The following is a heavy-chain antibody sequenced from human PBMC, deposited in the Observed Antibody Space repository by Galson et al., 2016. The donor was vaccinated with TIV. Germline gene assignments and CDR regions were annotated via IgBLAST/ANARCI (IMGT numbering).Heavy chain of an antibody. D-gene: IGHD1-26*01. CDR1: GFTFDDYA. V-gene: IGHV3-43D*04. J-gene: IGHJ6*02. CDR2: ISWNGGST. Sequence: SLRLSCAVSGFTFDDYAMYWVRQGPGKGLEWVALISWNGGSTWHADSVKGRFNVSRDNTKNSLYLQMSSLRAEDTALYYCVKGPHYLRPPYYPLMDVWGRGTTVAVSS. CDR3: VKGPHYLRPPYYPLMDV.